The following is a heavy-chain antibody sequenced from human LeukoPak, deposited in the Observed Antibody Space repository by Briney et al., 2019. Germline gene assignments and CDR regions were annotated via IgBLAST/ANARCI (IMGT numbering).Heavy chain of an antibody. CDR2: VSPSHTTR. Sequence: ASVRVSCKASGYTFRQYSISWVRQAPGKGLEWMGWVSPSHTTRVYAQQFQGRVTMTADTNTNTVSMELRSLRSDDTAVYFCARDYILPLETDNGDGFAIWGQGTVVSVSS. J-gene: IGHJ3*02. CDR1: GYTFRQYS. D-gene: IGHD3-3*02. V-gene: IGHV1-18*01. CDR3: ARDYILPLETDNGDGFAI.